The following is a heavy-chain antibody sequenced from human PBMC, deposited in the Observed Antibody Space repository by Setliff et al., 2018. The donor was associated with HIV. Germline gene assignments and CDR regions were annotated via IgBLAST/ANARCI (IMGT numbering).Heavy chain of an antibody. CDR3: ARGFYGDYYFDY. Sequence: PGESLKISCHLSGYSFVDFWIGWVRQMPGKGLEWVGFIYPGDSDSRYSPSFRGQVTISADKSTTTAYLDWASLKASDTAMYYCARGFYGDYYFDYWGQGTPVTVSS. CDR1: GYSFVDFW. J-gene: IGHJ4*02. CDR2: IYPGDSDS. V-gene: IGHV5-51*01. D-gene: IGHD4-17*01.